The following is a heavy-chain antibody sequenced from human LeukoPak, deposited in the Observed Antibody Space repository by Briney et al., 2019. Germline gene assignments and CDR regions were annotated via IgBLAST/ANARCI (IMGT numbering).Heavy chain of an antibody. CDR1: GGSISSGSYY. D-gene: IGHD3-10*01. CDR2: IYSSGST. CDR3: ARGPYYYGGSAFDI. Sequence: PSETLSLTCTVSGGSISSGSYYWSWIRPPAGKGLEWIGRIYSSGSTNYNPSLKSRVTISVHTSMNQFSLKLSSVTAADTAVYYCARGPYYYGGSAFDIWGQGTMVTVSS. J-gene: IGHJ3*02. V-gene: IGHV4-61*02.